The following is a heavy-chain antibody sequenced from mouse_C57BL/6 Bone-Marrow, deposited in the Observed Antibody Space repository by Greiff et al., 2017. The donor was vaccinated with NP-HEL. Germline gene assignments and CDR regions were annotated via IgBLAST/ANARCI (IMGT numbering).Heavy chain of an antibody. Sequence: VQLQQSGAELVRPGASVKLSCTASGFNIKDDYMHWVKQRPEQGLEWIGWIDPENGDTEYASKFQGKATITADTSSNTAYLQLSRLTSEDTAVYYCTTYYYGNYVGFAYWGQGTLVTVSA. J-gene: IGHJ3*01. V-gene: IGHV14-4*01. CDR2: IDPENGDT. D-gene: IGHD2-1*01. CDR3: TTYYYGNYVGFAY. CDR1: GFNIKDDY.